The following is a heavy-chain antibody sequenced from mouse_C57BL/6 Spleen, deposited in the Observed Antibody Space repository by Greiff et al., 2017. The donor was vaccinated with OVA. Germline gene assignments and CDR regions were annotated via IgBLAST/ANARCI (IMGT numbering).Heavy chain of an antibody. J-gene: IGHJ1*03. CDR2: IDPSDSYT. CDR3: ARSDYYGSSTGYFDV. Sequence: VQLQQSGAELVKPGASVKLSCKASGYTFTSYWMQWVKQRPGQGLEWIGEIDPSDSYTNYNQKFKGKATLTVDTSSSTVYMQLSSLTSEDSAVYYCARSDYYGSSTGYFDVWGTGTTVTVSS. D-gene: IGHD1-1*01. V-gene: IGHV1-50*01. CDR1: GYTFTSYW.